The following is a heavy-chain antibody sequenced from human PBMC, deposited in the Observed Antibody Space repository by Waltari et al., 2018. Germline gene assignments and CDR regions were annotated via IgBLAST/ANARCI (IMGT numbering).Heavy chain of an antibody. J-gene: IGHJ3*02. Sequence: QVQLVQSGAEVKKPGASVKVSCKVSGYNLTELSMHWVRQAPGKGLEWMGGFDPEDGETIYEQKFQGRVTRTEDTSTDTAYMELSSLRSEDTAVYYCATDRIAVAASNAFDIWGQGTMVTVSS. D-gene: IGHD6-19*01. CDR1: GYNLTELS. CDR2: FDPEDGET. V-gene: IGHV1-24*01. CDR3: ATDRIAVAASNAFDI.